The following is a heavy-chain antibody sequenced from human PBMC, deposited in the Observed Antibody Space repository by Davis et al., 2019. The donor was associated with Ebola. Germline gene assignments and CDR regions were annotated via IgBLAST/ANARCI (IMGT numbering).Heavy chain of an antibody. J-gene: IGHJ3*02. Sequence: GESLKISCAASGFTFSSYGMHWVRQAPGKGLEWVAVIWYDGSNKYYADSVKGRFTISRDNSKNTLYLQMNSLRAEDTAVYYCAREEYYYDSSGYHRGAFDIWGQGTMVTVSS. D-gene: IGHD3-22*01. CDR2: IWYDGSNK. CDR1: GFTFSSYG. V-gene: IGHV3-33*01. CDR3: AREEYYYDSSGYHRGAFDI.